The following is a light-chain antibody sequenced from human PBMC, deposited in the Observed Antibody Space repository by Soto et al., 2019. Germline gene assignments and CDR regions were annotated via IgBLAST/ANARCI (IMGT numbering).Light chain of an antibody. J-gene: IGKJ1*01. CDR3: QQLNSYPWT. CDR2: AAS. Sequence: DIQLTQSPSFLSASVGDRVTITCRASQAISSYLAWFQQRPGKAPKVLIYAASTLQSGVPSRLSGSASGTEFTLTISSLQPEDFATYFCQQLNSYPWTFGQGTKVEIK. CDR1: QAISSY. V-gene: IGKV1-9*01.